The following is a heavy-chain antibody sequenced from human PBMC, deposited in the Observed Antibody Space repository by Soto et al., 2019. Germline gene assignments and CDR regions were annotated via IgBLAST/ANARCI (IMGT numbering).Heavy chain of an antibody. Sequence: ASVKVSCKASGGTFSSYAISWVRQAPGQGLEWMGGIIPIFGTANYAQKFQGRVTITADKSTSTAYMELSSLRSEDTAVYYCARGYYYPHGFSTLAYWGQGTLVTVSS. CDR2: IIPIFGTA. D-gene: IGHD3-22*01. CDR1: GGTFSSYA. CDR3: ARGYYYPHGFSTLAY. J-gene: IGHJ4*02. V-gene: IGHV1-69*06.